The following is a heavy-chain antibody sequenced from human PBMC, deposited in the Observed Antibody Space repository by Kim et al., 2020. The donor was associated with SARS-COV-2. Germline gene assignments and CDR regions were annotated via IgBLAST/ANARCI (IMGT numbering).Heavy chain of an antibody. J-gene: IGHJ4*02. CDR3: ARHETFPYCTNGVCTTPLHDY. CDR1: VYSFTSYW. V-gene: IGHV5-10-1*01. CDR2: IDPSDSYT. Sequence: GESLKISCKGSVYSFTSYWISWVRQMPGKGLEWMGRIDPSDSYTNYSPSFQGHVTISADKSISTAYLQWSSLKASDTAMYYCARHETFPYCTNGVCTTPLHDYWGQGTLVTVSS. D-gene: IGHD2-8*01.